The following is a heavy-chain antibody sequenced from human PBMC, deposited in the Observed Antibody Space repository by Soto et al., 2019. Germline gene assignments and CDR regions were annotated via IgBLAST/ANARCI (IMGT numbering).Heavy chain of an antibody. CDR3: PIPPARSLDDPDY. Sequence: SETLSVSCPVSGGSISYTPYHWGLIRQPPGKGLEWIGSIGDDERVYYNPSLTGRATLFVDTSKNRFSLNLNSVTAADTAVYYCPIPPARSLDDPDYSGQIIRHTVS. CDR2: IGDDERV. J-gene: IGHJ4*02. D-gene: IGHD1-1*01. V-gene: IGHV4-39*02. CDR1: GGSISYTPYH.